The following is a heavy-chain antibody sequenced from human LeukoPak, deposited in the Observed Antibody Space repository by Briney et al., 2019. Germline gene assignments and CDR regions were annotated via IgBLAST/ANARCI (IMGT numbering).Heavy chain of an antibody. J-gene: IGHJ6*03. CDR2: IYYSGST. CDR1: GGSISSYY. CDR3: ARAPRGHMDV. V-gene: IGHV4-59*01. D-gene: IGHD3-10*01. Sequence: PSETLSLTCTVSGGSISSYYWSWIRQPPGKGLEWIGYIYYSGSTNYNPSLKSRVTISVDTSKNQFSLKLSSVTAADTAVYYCARAPRGHMDVWGKGTTVTVSS.